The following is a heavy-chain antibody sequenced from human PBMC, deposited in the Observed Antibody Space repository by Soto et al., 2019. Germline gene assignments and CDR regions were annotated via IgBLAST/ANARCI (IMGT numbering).Heavy chain of an antibody. CDR2: INPNNGVT. CDR3: ARGALAVANWFDP. CDR1: AYTFTGYY. D-gene: IGHD6-19*01. Sequence: ASVKVSCKASAYTFTGYYMNWVRQAPGQGLEWMGWINPNNGVTNYAQKFQGRVTMTRDTSISTAYMDLRRLTSDDTAVYYCARGALAVANWFDPWGQGTQVTVSS. J-gene: IGHJ5*02. V-gene: IGHV1-2*02.